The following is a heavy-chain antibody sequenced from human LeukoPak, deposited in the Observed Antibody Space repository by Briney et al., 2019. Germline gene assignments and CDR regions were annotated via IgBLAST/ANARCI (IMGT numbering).Heavy chain of an antibody. Sequence: SETLSLTCSVSGGSIGSYYWGWVRQSPGEGLEWIGFIHDSGDTNSNPSLKSRVTTSLDTSKSKFSLNLTSVTAADTAVYYCARYLYDAGPFALWGRGKLVTVSS. D-gene: IGHD3-10*01. CDR2: IHDSGDT. V-gene: IGHV4-59*08. CDR3: ARYLYDAGPFAL. J-gene: IGHJ4*01. CDR1: GGSIGSYY.